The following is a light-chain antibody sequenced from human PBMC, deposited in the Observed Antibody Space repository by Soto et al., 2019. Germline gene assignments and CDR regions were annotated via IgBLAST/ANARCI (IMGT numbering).Light chain of an antibody. CDR1: QSVSSSY. Sequence: EIVLTQSPGTLSLSPGDRATLSCRASQSVSSSYVAWYQQKPGQAPRLLIYGTSSRATGIPDRFSGSGSGTDFTLTITRLEPEDFAVYYCHQYGISPPRTFGQGTKVDIK. V-gene: IGKV3-20*01. CDR2: GTS. J-gene: IGKJ1*01. CDR3: HQYGISPPRT.